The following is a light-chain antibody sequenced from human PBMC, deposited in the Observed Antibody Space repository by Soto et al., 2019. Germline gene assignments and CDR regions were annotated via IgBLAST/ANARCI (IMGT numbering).Light chain of an antibody. CDR2: DVT. CDR3: SSYTSSSTLEV. Sequence: QSALTQPASVSGSPGQSITISCTGTSSDVGGYNYVSWYQQHPGKAPKLIIYDVTNRPSRVSNRFSGSKSGNTASLTISGLQAEDEADYYCSSYTSSSTLEVFGTGTKVTVL. V-gene: IGLV2-14*01. J-gene: IGLJ1*01. CDR1: SSDVGGYNY.